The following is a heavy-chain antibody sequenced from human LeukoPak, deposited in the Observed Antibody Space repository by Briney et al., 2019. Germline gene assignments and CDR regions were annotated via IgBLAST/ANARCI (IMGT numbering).Heavy chain of an antibody. J-gene: IGHJ4*02. CDR2: ISYDGSNK. CDR3: ARDGVYYDSSGYYYDYFDY. CDR1: GFTFSSYA. D-gene: IGHD3-22*01. Sequence: GGSLRLSCAASGFTFSSYAMHWVRQAPGKGLEWVAVISYDGSNKYYADSVKGRFTISRDNSKNTLYLQMNSLRAEDMAVYYCARDGVYYDSSGYYYDYFDYWGQGTLVTVSS. V-gene: IGHV3-30*04.